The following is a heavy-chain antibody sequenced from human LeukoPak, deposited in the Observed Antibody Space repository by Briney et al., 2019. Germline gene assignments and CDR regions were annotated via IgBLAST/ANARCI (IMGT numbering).Heavy chain of an antibody. J-gene: IGHJ4*02. D-gene: IGHD1-1*01. Sequence: ASVKVSCKSSGFTFTDYYIHWVRQAPGQGLEWMGYISPHSTFTSSPQNFQGRVTMTRDPSNSTAYIELTNLTPDDTAVYYCARECNDLFSKDFDYWGQGTLVTVSS. CDR3: ARECNDLFSKDFDY. CDR2: ISPHSTFT. CDR1: GFTFTDYY. V-gene: IGHV1-2*02.